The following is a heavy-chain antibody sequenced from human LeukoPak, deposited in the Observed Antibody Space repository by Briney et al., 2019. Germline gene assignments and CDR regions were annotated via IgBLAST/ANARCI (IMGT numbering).Heavy chain of an antibody. CDR3: ARRSPQCWGGDCYFDY. J-gene: IGHJ4*02. V-gene: IGHV4-39*01. Sequence: SETLSLTCTVSGGSISNSRDYWGWIRQPPGKGLECIGSIYYSGSTYYNPSLKSRVTISVDTSKNQFSLKLSSVSAADTAVYYCARRSPQCWGGDCYFDYWGQGTLVTVSS. D-gene: IGHD2-21*02. CDR2: IYYSGST. CDR1: GGSISNSRDY.